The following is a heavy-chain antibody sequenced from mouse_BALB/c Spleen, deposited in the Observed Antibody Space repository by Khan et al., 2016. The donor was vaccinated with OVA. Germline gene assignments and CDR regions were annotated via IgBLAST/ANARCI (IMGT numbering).Heavy chain of an antibody. V-gene: IGHV5-6*01. CDR1: GFTFSSYS. Sequence: EVELVESGGDLVKPGGSLKLSCAASGFTFSSYSMSWVRQTPDKRLEWVATISSGGDYTYYPDSVKGRFTISRDNAKNTLYLQMSSLKSEDTAMYYCGSHLAGSFAYGGQGTLVTVSA. D-gene: IGHD1-1*01. J-gene: IGHJ3*01. CDR3: GSHLAGSFAY. CDR2: ISSGGDYT.